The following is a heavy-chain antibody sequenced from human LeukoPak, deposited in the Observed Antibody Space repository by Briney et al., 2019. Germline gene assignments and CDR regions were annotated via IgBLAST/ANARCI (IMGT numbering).Heavy chain of an antibody. CDR2: IIPIFGTA. CDR3: AGLITTGYYYYYYMDV. CDR1: GGTFSSYA. Sequence: SVKVSCKASGGTFSSYAISWVRQAPGQGLEWMGGIIPIFGTANYAQKFQGRVTIITDESTSTAYMELSSLRSEDTAVYYCAGLITTGYYYYYYMDVWGKGTTVTVSS. J-gene: IGHJ6*03. V-gene: IGHV1-69*05. D-gene: IGHD4-17*01.